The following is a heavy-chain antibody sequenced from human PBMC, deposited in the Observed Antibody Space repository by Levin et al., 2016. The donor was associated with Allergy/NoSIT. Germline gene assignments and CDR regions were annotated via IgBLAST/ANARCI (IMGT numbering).Heavy chain of an antibody. V-gene: IGHV3-23*01. D-gene: IGHD6-13*01. CDR3: ARLHSSSWRLDY. J-gene: IGHJ4*02. CDR1: GFTFSGHA. CDR2: VSTSGGST. Sequence: GGSLRLSCAASGFTFSGHAMTWVRQAPGRGLEWVSGVSTSGGSTFYADSVKGRFTISRDNAKNSVYLQMNSLGAEDTAVYYCARLHSSSWRLDYWGQGTLVTVSS.